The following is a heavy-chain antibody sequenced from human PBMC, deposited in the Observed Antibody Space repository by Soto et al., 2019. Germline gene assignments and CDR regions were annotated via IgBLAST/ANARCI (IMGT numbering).Heavy chain of an antibody. J-gene: IGHJ4*02. CDR2: IGTAGDT. Sequence: GGSLRLSCAASGFTFSSYDMHWVRQATGKGLEWVSAIGTAGDTYYPGSVKGRFTISRENAKNSLYLQMNSLRAEDTAVYYCARALFSSSWYLSVDFDYWGQGTLVTVSS. D-gene: IGHD6-13*01. CDR3: ARALFSSSWYLSVDFDY. CDR1: GFTFSSYD. V-gene: IGHV3-13*01.